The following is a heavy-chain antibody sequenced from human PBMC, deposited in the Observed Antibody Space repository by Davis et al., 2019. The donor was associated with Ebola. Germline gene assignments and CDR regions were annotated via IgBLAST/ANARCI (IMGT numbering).Heavy chain of an antibody. Sequence: GGSPRLSCAASGFTFSGSAMHWVRQASGKGLEWVGRIRSKANSYATAYAASVKGRFTISRDDSKNTAYLQMNSLKTEDTAVYYCICSQQPFDYWGQGTLVTVSS. CDR3: ICSQQPFDY. CDR2: IRSKANSYAT. CDR1: GFTFSGSA. J-gene: IGHJ4*02. V-gene: IGHV3-73*01. D-gene: IGHD3-10*02.